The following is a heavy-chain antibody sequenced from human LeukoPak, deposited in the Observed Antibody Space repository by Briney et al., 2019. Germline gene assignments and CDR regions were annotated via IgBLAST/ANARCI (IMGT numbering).Heavy chain of an antibody. CDR1: GGSISSGGYY. CDR2: IYYIGST. D-gene: IGHD5-12*01. CDR3: ARDPGGGYDSGVHYFDY. J-gene: IGHJ4*02. Sequence: PSETLSLTCTVSGGSISSGGYYWNWIRQHPGKGLKWIGYIYYIGSTYYNPSLKSRVTISVDTSKNQFSLKLSSVTAADTAVYYCARDPGGGYDSGVHYFDYWGQGTLVTVSS. V-gene: IGHV4-31*03.